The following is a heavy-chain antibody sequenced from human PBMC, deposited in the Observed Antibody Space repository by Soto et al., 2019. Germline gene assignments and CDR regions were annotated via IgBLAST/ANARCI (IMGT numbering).Heavy chain of an antibody. CDR2: IYYSGST. Sequence: ETLSLTYTVSGGSVSSGSYYWSWIRQPPGKGLEWIGYIYYSGSTNYNPSLKSRVTISVGTSKNQFSLKLSSVTAADTTVYYCARNYYYYYGMDVWGQGTTVTVSS. V-gene: IGHV4-61*01. CDR1: GGSVSSGSYY. J-gene: IGHJ6*02. CDR3: ARNYYYYYGMDV.